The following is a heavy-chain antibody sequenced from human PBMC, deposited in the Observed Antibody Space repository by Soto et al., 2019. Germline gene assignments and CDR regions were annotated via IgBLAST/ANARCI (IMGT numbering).Heavy chain of an antibody. CDR1: GYTFTSYG. Sequence: QVPLVQSGAEVKKPGASVKVSCKASGYTFTSYGISWVRQAPGQGLEWMGWISAYNGNTNYPQKLQGRVTMTTDTSTSTAYMELRSLRSDDTAVYYCARTYYDFWSHTQPGAFDIWGQGTMVTVSS. CDR2: ISAYNGNT. V-gene: IGHV1-18*01. D-gene: IGHD3-3*01. J-gene: IGHJ3*02. CDR3: ARTYYDFWSHTQPGAFDI.